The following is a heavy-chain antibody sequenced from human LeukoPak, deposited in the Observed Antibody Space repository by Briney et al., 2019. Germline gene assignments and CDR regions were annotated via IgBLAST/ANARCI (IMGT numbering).Heavy chain of an antibody. J-gene: IGHJ4*02. Sequence: PLETLSLTCSVSGDSISTYYWTWIRQPAGKGLEWIGCIYISGTTNYYPSLRGRVTMSIDTYMNQFSLKLSSVTAADTGVYYCVSSSESSCYDCWGQGTLVTVSS. CDR2: IYISGTT. CDR1: GDSISTYY. D-gene: IGHD2-15*01. V-gene: IGHV4-4*07. CDR3: VSSSESSCYDC.